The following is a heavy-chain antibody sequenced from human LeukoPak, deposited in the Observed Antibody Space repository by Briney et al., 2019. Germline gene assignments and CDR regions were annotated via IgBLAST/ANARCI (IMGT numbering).Heavy chain of an antibody. CDR2: FIPIFGSA. V-gene: IGHV1-69*01. CDR1: VGTFIIYD. CDR3: ARAVYYYDSTSPNNWFDP. J-gene: IGHJ5*02. Sequence: SVTVSFKASVGTFIIYDISWVRQAPGQGLEWMGGFIPIFGSANYVQKFQGRVTITADESTSTAYLELSSLRFEDTAVYYCARAVYYYDSTSPNNWFDPWGQGTLVTVSS. D-gene: IGHD3-22*01.